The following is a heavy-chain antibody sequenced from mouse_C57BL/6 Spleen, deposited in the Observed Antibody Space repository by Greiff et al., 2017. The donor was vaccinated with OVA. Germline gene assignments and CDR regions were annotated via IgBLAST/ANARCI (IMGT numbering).Heavy chain of an antibody. CDR2: IYPRDGST. CDR1: GYTFTSYD. D-gene: IGHD4-1*01. J-gene: IGHJ3*01. V-gene: IGHV1-85*01. Sequence: QVQLQQSGPELVKPGASVKLSCKASGYTFTSYDINWVKQRPGQGLEWIGWIYPRDGSTKYNEKFKGKATLTVDTSSSTAYMELHSLTSEDSAVYFCAREETGTWFAYWGQGTLVTVSA. CDR3: AREETGTWFAY.